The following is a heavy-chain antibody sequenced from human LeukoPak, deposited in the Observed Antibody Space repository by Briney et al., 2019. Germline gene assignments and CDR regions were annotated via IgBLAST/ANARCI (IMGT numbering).Heavy chain of an antibody. CDR2: ISAYNGDT. J-gene: IGHJ4*02. V-gene: IGHV1-18*01. Sequence: ASVKVSCRASGFTFTSYAISWVRQAPGQGLEWMGWISAYNGDTDYAQKLQGRITMTTDTSTTTAYMELRSLRSDDTAVYYCARDSKYYYDTSCWRPPVDYWGQGTLVTVSS. CDR3: ARDSKYYYDTSCWRPPVDY. D-gene: IGHD3-22*01. CDR1: GFTFTSYA.